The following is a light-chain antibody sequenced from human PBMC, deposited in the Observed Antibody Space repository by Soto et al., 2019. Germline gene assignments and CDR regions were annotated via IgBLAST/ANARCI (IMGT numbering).Light chain of an antibody. CDR3: QQYNNWPPYT. Sequence: EIVMTQSPATLYVSPGERATLSCRASQSVSSNLAWYQQKRGQAPSLLIYDVSTRATGTPARFSGSGSGTEFTLTISSLQSDDVAVYYCQQYNNWPPYTFGQGTKLEIK. V-gene: IGKV3-15*01. CDR2: DVS. J-gene: IGKJ2*01. CDR1: QSVSSN.